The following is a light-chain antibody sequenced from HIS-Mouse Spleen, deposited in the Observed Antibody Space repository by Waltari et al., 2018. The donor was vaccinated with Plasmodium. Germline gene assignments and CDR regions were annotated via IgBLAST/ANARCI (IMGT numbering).Light chain of an antibody. J-gene: IGLJ3*02. CDR1: ALPKKY. CDR3: YSTDSSGNHRV. CDR2: EDN. V-gene: IGLV3-10*01. Sequence: SSELTQPPSVSVSPGQTARITCSGAALPKKYAYWYQQKSGQAPVLVIYEDNKRPSGIPERFSGSSSGTMATLTISGAQVEDEADYYCYSTDSSGNHRVFGGGTKLTVL.